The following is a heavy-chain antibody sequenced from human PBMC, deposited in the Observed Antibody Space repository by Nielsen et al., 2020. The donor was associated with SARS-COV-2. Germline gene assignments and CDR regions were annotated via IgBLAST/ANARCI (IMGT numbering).Heavy chain of an antibody. CDR2: ISGSGGST. Sequence: GESLKISCAASGFTFSSYAMSWVRQAPGKGLEWVSAISGSGGSTYYADSVKGRFTISRDNSKNTLYLQMNGLRAEDTAVYYCAREELELRLGPDYWGQGTLVTVSS. CDR1: GFTFSSYA. D-gene: IGHD1-7*01. V-gene: IGHV3-23*01. J-gene: IGHJ4*02. CDR3: AREELELRLGPDY.